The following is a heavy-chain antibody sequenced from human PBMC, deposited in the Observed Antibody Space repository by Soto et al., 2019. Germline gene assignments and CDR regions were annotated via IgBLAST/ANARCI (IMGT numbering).Heavy chain of an antibody. V-gene: IGHV2-5*02. J-gene: IGHJ4*02. D-gene: IGHD3-10*01. CDR2: IYWDGDD. CDR1: GFSVSTRGVG. Sequence: QITLKESGPTLVKPTQPLTMTCTVSGFSVSTRGVGVGWIRQPPGKALEWVALIYWDGDDRYSPSLKSRLTITKDTAKNLVVLTMTNMDPADTATFYRARQQSGGRYFDYGGQGSRVTVSS. CDR3: ARQQSGGRYFDY.